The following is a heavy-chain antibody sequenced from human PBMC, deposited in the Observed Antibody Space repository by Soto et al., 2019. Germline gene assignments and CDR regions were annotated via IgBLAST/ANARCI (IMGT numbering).Heavy chain of an antibody. CDR3: ASRPGVHQPPTVLPLDY. J-gene: IGHJ4*02. CDR2: LYSGGFT. CDR1: GITVSDRF. V-gene: IGHV3-66*01. Sequence: DVQLVQSGGGLAQPGGSLRLSCAASGITVSDRFMSWVRQAPGKGLEWVSILYSGGFTYYADSVKGRFTISRDDSKNTLSLQMNSLGVEDTAVYFCASRPGVHQPPTVLPLDYWGQGTLVTVSS. D-gene: IGHD1-26*01.